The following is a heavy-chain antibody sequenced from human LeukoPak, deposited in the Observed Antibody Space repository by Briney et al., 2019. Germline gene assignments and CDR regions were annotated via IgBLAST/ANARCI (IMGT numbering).Heavy chain of an antibody. V-gene: IGHV1-18*01. CDR2: ISAYNGNT. D-gene: IGHD3-3*01. J-gene: IGHJ4*02. Sequence: ASVKVSCKASGYTFTSYGISWVRQAPGQGLEWMGWISAYNGNTNYAQKLQGRVTMTTDTSTSTAYMELRSLRSDDTAVYYCARGITIFGVGLRGLDYWGQGTLVTVSS. CDR3: ARGITIFGVGLRGLDY. CDR1: GYTFTSYG.